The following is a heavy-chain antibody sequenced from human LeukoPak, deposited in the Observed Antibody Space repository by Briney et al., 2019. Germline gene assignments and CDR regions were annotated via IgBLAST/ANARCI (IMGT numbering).Heavy chain of an antibody. CDR1: GFTFSSYG. V-gene: IGHV3-30*18. D-gene: IGHD6-13*01. J-gene: IGHJ4*02. CDR2: ISYDGSNK. CDR3: AKGRRVGSLIAADY. Sequence: GGSLRLSCAASGFTFSSYGMHWVRQAPGKGLEWVAVISYDGSNKYYADSVKGRFTISRDNPKNTLYLQMNSLRAEDTAVYYCAKGRRVGSLIAADYWGQGTLVTVSS.